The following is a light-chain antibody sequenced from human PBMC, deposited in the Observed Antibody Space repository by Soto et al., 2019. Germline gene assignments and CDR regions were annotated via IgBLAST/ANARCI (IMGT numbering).Light chain of an antibody. CDR3: QQYNSWPPIT. Sequence: VMTQSASTLSVSPGERATLSCRASESVSSNLAWYQQRPGQAPRLVIYGASTRATGIPARFSGGGSGTEFTLTISSLQSEDFAVYYCQQYNSWPPITFGQRTRLEIK. CDR2: GAS. J-gene: IGKJ5*01. CDR1: ESVSSN. V-gene: IGKV3-15*01.